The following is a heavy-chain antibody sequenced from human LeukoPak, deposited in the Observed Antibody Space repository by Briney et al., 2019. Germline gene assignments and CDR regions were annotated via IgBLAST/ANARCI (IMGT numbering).Heavy chain of an antibody. CDR2: INAGNGNT. J-gene: IGHJ4*02. D-gene: IGHD6-19*01. Sequence: ASVKVSCKASGYTFTSYAMHWVRQAPGQRLEWMGWINAGNGNTKYSQKFQGRVTITRDTSASTAYMELSSLRSEDTAVYYCARARGSIAVAVYYFYYWGQGTLVTVSS. CDR3: ARARGSIAVAVYYFYY. V-gene: IGHV1-3*01. CDR1: GYTFTSYA.